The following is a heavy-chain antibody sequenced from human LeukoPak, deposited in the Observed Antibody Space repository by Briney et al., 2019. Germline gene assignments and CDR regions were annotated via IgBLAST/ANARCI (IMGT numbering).Heavy chain of an antibody. CDR3: ARPRPDVGSGLYFDC. Sequence: PSETLSLTCAVSGGSFSGYYWSWIRQPPGKGLEWIGYIYYSGSTNYNPSLKSRVTISVDTSKNQFSLKLSSVTAADTAVYYCARPRPDVGSGLYFDCWGEGALVTVCS. V-gene: IGHV4-59*08. D-gene: IGHD6-19*01. CDR1: GGSFSGYY. CDR2: IYYSGST. J-gene: IGHJ4*02.